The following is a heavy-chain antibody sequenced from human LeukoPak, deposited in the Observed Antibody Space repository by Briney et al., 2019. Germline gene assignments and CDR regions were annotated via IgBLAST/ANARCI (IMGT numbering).Heavy chain of an antibody. V-gene: IGHV4-4*02. CDR3: AGGDYTTIFGVVTTQYYYYMDV. CDR1: GGSISSSNW. CDR2: IYHSGST. D-gene: IGHD3-3*01. J-gene: IGHJ6*03. Sequence: SGTLSLTCAVSGGSISSSNWWSWVRQPPGKGLEWIGEIYHSGSTNYNPSLKSRVTISVDTSKNQFSLKLSSVTAADTAVYYCAGGDYTTIFGVVTTQYYYYMDVWGKGTTVTVSS.